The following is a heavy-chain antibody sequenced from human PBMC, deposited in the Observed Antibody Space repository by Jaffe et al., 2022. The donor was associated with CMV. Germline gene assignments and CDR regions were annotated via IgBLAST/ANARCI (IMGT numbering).Heavy chain of an antibody. CDR1: GFTFSSYS. CDR2: ISSSSSYI. Sequence: EVQLVESGGGLVKPGGSLRLSCAASGFTFSSYSMNWVRQAPGKGLEWVSSISSSSSYIYYADSVKGRFTISRDNAKNSLYLQMNSLRAEDTAVYYCARDDSSGYPPYYYYYMDVWGKGTTVTVSS. D-gene: IGHD3-22*01. V-gene: IGHV3-21*01. J-gene: IGHJ6*03. CDR3: ARDDSSGYPPYYYYYMDV.